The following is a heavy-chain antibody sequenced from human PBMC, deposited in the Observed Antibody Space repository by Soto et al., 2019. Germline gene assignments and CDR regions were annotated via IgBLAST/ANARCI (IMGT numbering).Heavy chain of an antibody. CDR2: IYYSGST. J-gene: IGHJ6*02. CDR3: ASPTVRGVIGMDV. D-gene: IGHD3-10*01. CDR1: GGSISSSSYY. V-gene: IGHV4-39*01. Sequence: SETLSLTCTVSGGSISSSSYYWGWIRQPPGKGLEWIGSIYYSGSTYYNPSLESRVTISVDTSKNQFSLKLSSVTAADTAVYYCASPTVRGVIGMDVWGQGTTVTVSS.